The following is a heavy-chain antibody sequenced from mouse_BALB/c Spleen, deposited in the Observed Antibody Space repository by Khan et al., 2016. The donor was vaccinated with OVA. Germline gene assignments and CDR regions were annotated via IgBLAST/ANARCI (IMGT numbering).Heavy chain of an antibody. CDR1: GFSLDKHS. D-gene: IGHD2-2*01. Sequence: QVQLQQPGPGLVAPSQSLSITCTVSGFSLDKHSVHWIRQSPGKGLEWLGVIWSAGSTDYNSALISRLTIINDNSSSHALLKVNSRQPTDTATYYCARRGYGYGRGALFVYWGQWALVSVSA. CDR3: ARRGYGYGRGALFVY. CDR2: IWSAGST. J-gene: IGHJ3*01. V-gene: IGHV2-2*02.